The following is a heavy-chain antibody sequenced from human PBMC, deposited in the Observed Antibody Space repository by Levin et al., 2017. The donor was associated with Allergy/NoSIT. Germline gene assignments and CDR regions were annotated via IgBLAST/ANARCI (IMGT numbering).Heavy chain of an antibody. Sequence: GESLKISCVASGFTFSSYEINWVRQPPGKGLEWVSYISSSGRTINYADSVKCRFTISRDNAKNSLYLQMNSLRAEDTAVYYCARLYCSSTSCTSDYWGQGTLVTVSS. CDR1: GFTFSSYE. D-gene: IGHD2-2*01. J-gene: IGHJ4*02. V-gene: IGHV3-48*03. CDR3: ARLYCSSTSCTSDY. CDR2: ISSSGRTI.